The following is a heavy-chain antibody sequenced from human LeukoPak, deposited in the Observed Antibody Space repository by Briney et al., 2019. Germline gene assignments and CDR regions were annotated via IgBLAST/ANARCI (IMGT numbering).Heavy chain of an antibody. J-gene: IGHJ4*02. V-gene: IGHV4-59*01. CDR3: AREELTGFDFDY. CDR1: GGSISSYY. CDR2: IYYSGST. Sequence: SETLSLTCTVSGGSISSYYWSWIRQPPGKGLEWIGYIYYSGSTNYNPSLKSRVTISVDTSKNQFSLKLSSVTAADTAVYYCAREELTGFDFDYWGQGTLVTVSS. D-gene: IGHD7-27*01.